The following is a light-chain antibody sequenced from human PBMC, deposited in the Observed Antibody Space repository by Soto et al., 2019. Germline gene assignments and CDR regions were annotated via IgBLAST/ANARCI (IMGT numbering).Light chain of an antibody. CDR2: RDN. V-gene: IGLV1-47*01. CDR3: ATWDDSLSGYVV. CDR1: SSNIGSNY. Sequence: QSVLSQPPSASGTPGQRVTISCSGSSSNIGSNYVYWYQQLPRTAPKLLISRDNRRPSGVPDRFSGSKSGTSASLAISGLRSDDEADYYCATWDDSLSGYVVFGGGTKLT. J-gene: IGLJ2*01.